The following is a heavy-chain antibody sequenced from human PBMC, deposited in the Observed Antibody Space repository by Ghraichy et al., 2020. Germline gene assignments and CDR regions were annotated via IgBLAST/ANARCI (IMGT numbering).Heavy chain of an antibody. V-gene: IGHV4-59*08. J-gene: IGHJ4*02. CDR1: GGSISSYY. CDR2: IYYSGST. Sequence: SETLSLTCTVSGGSISSYYWSWIRQPPGKGLEWIGYIYYSGSTNYNPSLKSRVTISVDTSKNQFSLKLSSVTAADTAVYYCARGLEIYHRAPYYFDYWGQGTLVTVSS. D-gene: IGHD2-2*01. CDR3: ARGLEIYHRAPYYFDY.